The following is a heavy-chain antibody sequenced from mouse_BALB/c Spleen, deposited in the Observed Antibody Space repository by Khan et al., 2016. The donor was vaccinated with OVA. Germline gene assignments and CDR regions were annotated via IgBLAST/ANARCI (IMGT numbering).Heavy chain of an antibody. CDR2: ISYSGST. D-gene: IGHD3-3*01. V-gene: IGHV3-2*02. CDR3: ARGRAY. CDR1: GYSITSDYA. Sequence: QLEESRPGLVKPSQSLSLTCTVSGYSITSDYAWNWIRQFPGNKLEWMGYISYSGSTSYTPSLKSRISITRDTSKNQFFLQLNSVTTEDTATYYCARGRAYWGQGTLVTVSA. J-gene: IGHJ3*01.